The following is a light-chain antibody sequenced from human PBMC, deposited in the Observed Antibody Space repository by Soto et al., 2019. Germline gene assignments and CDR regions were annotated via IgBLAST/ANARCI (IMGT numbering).Light chain of an antibody. Sequence: DNVMTQSPLALPVTPGEPASISCRSSQNLLHRNGYNYLHWYRQKPGQSPQLLIYLRSNQSPGVPDRFSGSGSGTDFTLKISRVEAECGGVYSSMQALRTPRASGQGTKV. J-gene: IGKJ1*01. CDR3: MQALRTPRA. CDR1: QNLLHRNGYNY. CDR2: LRS. V-gene: IGKV2-28*01.